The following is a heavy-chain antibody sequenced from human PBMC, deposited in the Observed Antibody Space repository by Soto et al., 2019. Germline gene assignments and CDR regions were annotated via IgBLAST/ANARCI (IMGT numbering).Heavy chain of an antibody. CDR3: GGEGPEWVDGGMGV. CDR2: ISYGGSNT. D-gene: IGHD3-3*01. CDR1: GFTFSSYA. Sequence: GGSLRLSCAASGFTFSSYAMHWVRQAPGKGLEWVAVISYGGSNTYYADPVKGRFTISRDNSKNTRYLQMNSPRAADTAVYYCGGEGPEWVDGGMGVWGQGTTVTVSS. J-gene: IGHJ6*02. V-gene: IGHV3-30-3*01.